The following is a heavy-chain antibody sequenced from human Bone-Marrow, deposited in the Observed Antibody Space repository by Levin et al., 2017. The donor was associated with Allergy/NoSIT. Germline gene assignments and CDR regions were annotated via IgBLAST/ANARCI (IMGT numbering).Heavy chain of an antibody. CDR3: AKDRSGSRSKGDLDY. CDR2: ISGSGSGT. D-gene: IGHD3-3*01. CDR1: GFTFSSYA. V-gene: IGHV3-23*01. J-gene: IGHJ4*02. Sequence: GGSLRLSCAASGFTFSSYAITWVRQAPGKGLEWVSTISGSGSGTYYAGSVKGRFTISRDNSKNTVYLQMNSLRAEDTAVYYCAKDRSGSRSKGDLDYWGQGTLVTVSS.